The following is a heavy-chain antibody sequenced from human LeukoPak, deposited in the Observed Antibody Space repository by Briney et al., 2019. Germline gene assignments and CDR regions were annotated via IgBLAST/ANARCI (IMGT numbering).Heavy chain of an antibody. CDR1: GYTFTSYY. J-gene: IGHJ4*02. Sequence: GASVKVSCKASGYTFTSYYMHWVRQAPGQGLEWMGIINPSGGSTSYAQKFQGRVTMTRDTSTSTVYMELSSLRSEDTAVYYCARVTREVFGVVISDYFDYWGQGTLVTVSS. V-gene: IGHV1-46*01. CDR2: INPSGGST. CDR3: ARVTREVFGVVISDYFDY. D-gene: IGHD3-3*01.